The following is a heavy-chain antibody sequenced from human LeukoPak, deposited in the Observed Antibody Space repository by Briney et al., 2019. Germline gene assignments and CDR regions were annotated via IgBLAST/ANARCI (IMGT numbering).Heavy chain of an antibody. CDR1: GYTFSSYW. CDR3: ARQNDFRLDY. J-gene: IGHJ4*02. V-gene: IGHV5-51*01. Sequence: GESLKISCKGSGYTFSSYWIGWVRQMPGKGLEWMGIIYPGDSDTRYSPSLQGQVTISVDTSIGTAYLQWSSLKASDTAIYYCARQNDFRLDYWGQGTLVTISS. D-gene: IGHD3-3*01. CDR2: IYPGDSDT.